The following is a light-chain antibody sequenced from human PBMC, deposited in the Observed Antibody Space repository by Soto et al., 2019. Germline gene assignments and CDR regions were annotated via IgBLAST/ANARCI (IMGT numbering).Light chain of an antibody. CDR1: QDISNY. Sequence: DIQMTQSPSSLSASVGDRVTITCQASQDISNYLNWYQQKPGKAPKLLIYDASNFETGVASRFSGSGSGTDFTGPFSSLQLEDIATYYCQQPWTFGQGTKVEIK. V-gene: IGKV1-33*01. CDR3: QQPWT. CDR2: DAS. J-gene: IGKJ1*01.